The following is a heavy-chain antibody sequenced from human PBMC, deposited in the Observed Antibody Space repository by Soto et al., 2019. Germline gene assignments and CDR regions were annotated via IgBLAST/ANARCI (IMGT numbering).Heavy chain of an antibody. CDR3: ALSPPTYSSSWYDY. D-gene: IGHD6-13*01. V-gene: IGHV3-30*03. Sequence: GGSLRLSCAASGFTFSSYGMHWVRQAPGKGLEWVAVISYDGSNKYYADSVKGRFTISRDNSKNTLYLQMNSLRAEDTAVYYCALSPPTYSSSWYDYWGQGTLVTVSS. CDR1: GFTFSSYG. J-gene: IGHJ4*02. CDR2: ISYDGSNK.